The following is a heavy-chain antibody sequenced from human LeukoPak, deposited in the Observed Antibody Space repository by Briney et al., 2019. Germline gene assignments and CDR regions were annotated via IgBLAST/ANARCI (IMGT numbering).Heavy chain of an antibody. V-gene: IGHV4-4*07. J-gene: IGHJ6*02. CDR3: ARGLVFSSGYYYGMDV. D-gene: IGHD6-19*01. Sequence: SETLSLTCTVSGGSIRNFYWSWIRQPAGEGLEWIGRIFSSGSSNYNPSLKSRVTMPVDTSKSQFSLKLTSVTAADTAVYYCARGLVFSSGYYYGMDVWGQGTTVTVSS. CDR2: IFSSGSS. CDR1: GGSIRNFY.